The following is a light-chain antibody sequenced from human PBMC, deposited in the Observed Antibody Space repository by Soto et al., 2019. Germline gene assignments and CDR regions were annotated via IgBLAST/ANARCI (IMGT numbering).Light chain of an antibody. Sequence: QSALTQPRSVSGSPGQSVTISCTGTSSDVGGYNYVSWYQQHPGKAPKLMIYDVSKRPSGVPDRFSGSKSGNTASLTISGLQAEYEADYYCCSYAGSFVVFGGVTKLTVL. J-gene: IGLJ2*01. CDR2: DVS. CDR1: SSDVGGYNY. V-gene: IGLV2-11*01. CDR3: CSYAGSFVV.